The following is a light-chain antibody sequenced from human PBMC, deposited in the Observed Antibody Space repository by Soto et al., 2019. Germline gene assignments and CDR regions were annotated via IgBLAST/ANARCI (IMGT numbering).Light chain of an antibody. CDR3: QQYGSSPYT. V-gene: IGKV3-20*01. J-gene: IGKJ2*01. CDR1: QSVSSSY. Sequence: EIVLTQSPGTLSLSPGERATISCRASQSVSSSYLAWYRQKPGQAPRLLIYGASSRATGIPDRCSGSGSGTDFTLTIRRLEPEDFAVYYCQQYGSSPYTFGQGTKLEIK. CDR2: GAS.